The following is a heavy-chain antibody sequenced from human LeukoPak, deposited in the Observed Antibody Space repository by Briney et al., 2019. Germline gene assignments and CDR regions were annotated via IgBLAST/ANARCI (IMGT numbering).Heavy chain of an antibody. J-gene: IGHJ5*02. CDR2: MYDSENT. CDR3: ARGFPPYTSWNWFDP. Sequence: SETLSLTCTVSGGSISSGIYYWGWIRQPPGKGLEWIGSMYDSENTYSNPSLKSRVTISVNTSKNQFSLKLTSVTAADTAVYYCARGFPPYTSWNWFDPWGQGTLVTVSS. V-gene: IGHV4-39*07. D-gene: IGHD2-2*02. CDR1: GGSISSGIYY.